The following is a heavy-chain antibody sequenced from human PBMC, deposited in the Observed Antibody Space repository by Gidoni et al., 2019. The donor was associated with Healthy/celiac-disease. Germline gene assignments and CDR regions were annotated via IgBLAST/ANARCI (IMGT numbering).Heavy chain of an antibody. V-gene: IGHV3-7*01. Sequence: TEKYYVDSVKGRFTISRDNAKNSLYLQMNSLRAEDTAVYYCARGYCGGDCYVPAFGYWGQGTLVTVSS. J-gene: IGHJ4*02. D-gene: IGHD2-21*02. CDR2: TEK. CDR3: ARGYCGGDCYVPAFGY.